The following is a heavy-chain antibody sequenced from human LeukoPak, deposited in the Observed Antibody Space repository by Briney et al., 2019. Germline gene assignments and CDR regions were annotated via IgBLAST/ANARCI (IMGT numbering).Heavy chain of an antibody. D-gene: IGHD1-7*01. CDR3: ARLYNWNYADY. CDR1: GGSFSGYY. CDR2: INHSGST. J-gene: IGHJ4*02. V-gene: IGHV4-34*01. Sequence: PSETLSLTCAVCGGSFSGYYWSWIRHPPGKGLEWIGEINHSGSTNYNPSLKSRVTISVDTSKNQFSLKLSSVTAADTAVYYCARLYNWNYADYWGQGTLVTVSS.